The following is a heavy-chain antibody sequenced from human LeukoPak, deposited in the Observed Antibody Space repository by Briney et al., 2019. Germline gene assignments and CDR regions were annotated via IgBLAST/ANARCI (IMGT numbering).Heavy chain of an antibody. CDR2: INPNSGGT. Sequence: SVKVSCKASGYTFTSYGISWVRQAPGQGLEWMGWINPNSGGTNYAQKFQGRVTMTRDTSISTAYMELSRLRSDDTAVYYCAAVAGLGNAFDIWGQGTMVTVSS. V-gene: IGHV1-2*02. CDR1: GYTFTSYG. J-gene: IGHJ3*02. D-gene: IGHD6-19*01. CDR3: AAVAGLGNAFDI.